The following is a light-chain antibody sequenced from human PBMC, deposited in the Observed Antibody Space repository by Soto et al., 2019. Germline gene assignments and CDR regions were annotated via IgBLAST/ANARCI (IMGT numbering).Light chain of an antibody. Sequence: EIVLTQSPGTLSLSPGERATLSCRASQSVSSSYLAWYQQKPGQAPRLLIYGASSRATGIPDRFRGSGSGTDFTLTISRLEPEDFAVYYCQQYGSSPPTFGQGTKVEI. CDR2: GAS. CDR3: QQYGSSPPT. J-gene: IGKJ1*01. V-gene: IGKV3-20*01. CDR1: QSVSSSY.